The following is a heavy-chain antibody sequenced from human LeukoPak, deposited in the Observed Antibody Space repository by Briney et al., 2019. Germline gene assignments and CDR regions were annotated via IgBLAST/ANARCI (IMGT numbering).Heavy chain of an antibody. V-gene: IGHV3-23*01. J-gene: IGHJ6*02. CDR1: GFTFSSYA. Sequence: TGGSLRLSCAASGFTFSSYAMSWVRQAPGKGLEWVSAISGSGGSTYYADSVKGRFTISRDNSKNTLYLQMNSLRAEDTAVYYCAKGSYGDYYYGMDVWGQGTTVTVSS. CDR3: AKGSYGDYYYGMDV. CDR2: ISGSGGST. D-gene: IGHD4-17*01.